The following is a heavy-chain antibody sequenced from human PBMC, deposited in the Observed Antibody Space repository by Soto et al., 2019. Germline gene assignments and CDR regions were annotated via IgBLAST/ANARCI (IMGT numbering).Heavy chain of an antibody. CDR2: IYYSGST. J-gene: IGHJ3*02. CDR1: GGSISSGGYY. Sequence: PSETLSLTCTVSGGSISSGGYYWSWIRQHPGKGLEWIGYIYYSGSTYYNPSLKSRVTISVDTSKNQFSLKLSSVTAADTAVYYCASPRYCSSTSCYGPSAFDIWGQGTMVTGS. V-gene: IGHV4-31*03. D-gene: IGHD2-2*01. CDR3: ASPRYCSSTSCYGPSAFDI.